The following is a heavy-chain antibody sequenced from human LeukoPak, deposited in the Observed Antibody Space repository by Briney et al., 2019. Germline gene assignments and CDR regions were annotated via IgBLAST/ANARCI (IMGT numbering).Heavy chain of an antibody. J-gene: IGHJ6*03. D-gene: IGHD2-2*01. CDR3: AIGLTVWQYQLYYYMDV. Sequence: ASVKVFCKASGYTFTGYYMHWVRQAPGQGLEWMGWINPNSGGTNYAQKFQGRVTITTDESTSTAYMELSSLRSEDTAVYYCAIGLTVWQYQLYYYMDVWGKGTTVTVSS. CDR1: GYTFTGYY. CDR2: INPNSGGT. V-gene: IGHV1-2*02.